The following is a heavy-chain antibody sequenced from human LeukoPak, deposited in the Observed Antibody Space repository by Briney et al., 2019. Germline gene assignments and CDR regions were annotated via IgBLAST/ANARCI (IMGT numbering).Heavy chain of an antibody. CDR1: GFTFSSYA. CDR2: ISSNGGST. Sequence: GGSLRLSCAASGFTFSSYAMHWVRQAPGKGLEYVSAISSNGGSTYYANSVKGRFTISRDNSKNTLYLQMGSLRAEDMAVYYCARVNYYDSSGYYHPIWDYWGQGTLVTVSS. J-gene: IGHJ4*02. V-gene: IGHV3-64*01. CDR3: ARVNYYDSSGYYHPIWDY. D-gene: IGHD3-22*01.